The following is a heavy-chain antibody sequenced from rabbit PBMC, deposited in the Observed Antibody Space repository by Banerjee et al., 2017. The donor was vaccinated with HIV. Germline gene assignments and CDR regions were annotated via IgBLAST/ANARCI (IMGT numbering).Heavy chain of an antibody. Sequence: QSLEESGGDLVKPGASLTLTCTASGFSFSSYYMWWVRQAPGKGLEWIGCIGTGSGSTYYASWAKGRFTISRTSSTTVTLQMTSLTAADTATYFCARDLAAVTGWNFGLWGPGTLVTVS. J-gene: IGHJ4*01. D-gene: IGHD7-1*01. V-gene: IGHV1S40*01. CDR3: ARDLAAVTGWNFGL. CDR1: GFSFSSYY. CDR2: IGTGSGST.